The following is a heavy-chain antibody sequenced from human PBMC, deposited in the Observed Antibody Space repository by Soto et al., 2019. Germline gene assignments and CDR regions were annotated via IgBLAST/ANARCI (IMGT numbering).Heavy chain of an antibody. CDR1: GFTFSSHA. V-gene: IGHV3-30*09. CDR3: ARGGGYSYGHDAFDI. Sequence: GGSLRLSCALSGFTFSSHAMHWVRQAPGKGLEWVAFISYDGSNKYYGDSVKGRFAISRDNSKNTLSLQMNSLRTEDTAVYYCARGGGYSYGHDAFDIWGQGTLVTVSS. CDR2: ISYDGSNK. D-gene: IGHD5-18*01. J-gene: IGHJ3*02.